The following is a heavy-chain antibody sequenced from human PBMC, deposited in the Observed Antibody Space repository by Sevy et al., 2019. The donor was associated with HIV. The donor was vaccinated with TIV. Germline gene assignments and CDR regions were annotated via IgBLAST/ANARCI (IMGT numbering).Heavy chain of an antibody. CDR3: ARDGYLGTESYYFDY. CDR1: GYTFTSYD. D-gene: IGHD7-27*01. V-gene: IGHV1-18*01. Sequence: ASVKVSCKASGYTFTSYDISWVRQAPGEGLEWMGGISAYNGNTNYAQKLQGRVTMTTDTSTSTAYMELRSLRSDDTAVYYCARDGYLGTESYYFDYWGQGTLVTVSS. J-gene: IGHJ4*02. CDR2: ISAYNGNT.